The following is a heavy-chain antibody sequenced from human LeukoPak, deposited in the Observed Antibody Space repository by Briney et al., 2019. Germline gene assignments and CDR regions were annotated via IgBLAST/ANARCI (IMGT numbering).Heavy chain of an antibody. D-gene: IGHD6-19*01. CDR1: GGSISSSSHY. J-gene: IGHJ6*02. CDR2: IYYSGNT. V-gene: IGHV4-39*07. CDR3: ARVKAVAGHYGMDV. Sequence: SETLSLTCTVSGGSISSSSHYWGWIRQPPGKGLEWIGSIYYSGNTYYNPSLKSRVTISVDTSKNQFSLKLSSVTAADTAVYYCARVKAVAGHYGMDVWGQGTTVTVSS.